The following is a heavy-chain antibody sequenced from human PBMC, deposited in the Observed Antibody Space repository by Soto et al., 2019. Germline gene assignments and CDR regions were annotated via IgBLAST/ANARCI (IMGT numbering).Heavy chain of an antibody. Sequence: QVQLVESGGGEVQPGRSLRLSCVGSGLTFRNYGIHWVRQLPDRGLEWVAVIWYDGSQQRYADSVKGRFSISRDNSKNTVYLQMNSLRAEDTGVYYCATDGTGSYYPVNWGQGTLVTVSS. J-gene: IGHJ4*02. V-gene: IGHV3-33*01. CDR1: GLTFRNYG. CDR2: IWYDGSQQ. D-gene: IGHD3-10*01. CDR3: ATDGTGSYYPVN.